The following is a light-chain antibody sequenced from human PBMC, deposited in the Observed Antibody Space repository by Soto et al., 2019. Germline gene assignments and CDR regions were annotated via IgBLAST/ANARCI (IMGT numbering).Light chain of an antibody. CDR1: QSVSSTY. CDR3: QQYERSPTS. V-gene: IGKV3-20*01. J-gene: IGKJ4*01. CDR2: GAS. Sequence: EIVLTQSPGTLSLSPGERATLSCRASQSVSSTYLAWYQQKPGRAPSLLIYGASRRATGIPDRFSGSESGTDFTLTISRLEPEDFAVYYCQQYERSPTSFGGGTKVDIK.